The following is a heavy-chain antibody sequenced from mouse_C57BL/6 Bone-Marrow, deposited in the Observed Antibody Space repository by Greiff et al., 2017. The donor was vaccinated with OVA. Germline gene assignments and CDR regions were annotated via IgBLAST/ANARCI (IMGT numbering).Heavy chain of an antibody. Sequence: DVKLQESGPGLVKPSQSLSLTCSVTGYSITSGYYWNWIRQFPGNKLEWMGYISYDGSNNYNPSLKNRISITRDTSKNQFFLKLNSVTTEDTATYYRGSGSGPPFAYWGQGTLVSVSA. D-gene: IGHD3-2*02. CDR1: GYSITSGYY. J-gene: IGHJ3*01. V-gene: IGHV3-6*01. CDR3: GSGSGPPFAY. CDR2: ISYDGSN.